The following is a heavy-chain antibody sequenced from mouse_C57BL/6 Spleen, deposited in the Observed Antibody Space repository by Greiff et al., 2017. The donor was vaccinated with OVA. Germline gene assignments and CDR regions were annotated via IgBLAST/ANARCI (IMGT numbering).Heavy chain of an antibody. CDR1: GFTFSSYA. CDR3: ARDRDYGSRRGFAY. D-gene: IGHD1-1*01. V-gene: IGHV5-4*01. Sequence: EVKLVESGGGLVKPGGSLKLSCAASGFTFSSYAMSWVRQTPEKRLEWVATISDGGSYTYYPDNVKGRFTISRDNAKNNLYLQMSHLKSEDTAMYYCARDRDYGSRRGFAYWGQGTLVTVSA. CDR2: ISDGGSYT. J-gene: IGHJ3*01.